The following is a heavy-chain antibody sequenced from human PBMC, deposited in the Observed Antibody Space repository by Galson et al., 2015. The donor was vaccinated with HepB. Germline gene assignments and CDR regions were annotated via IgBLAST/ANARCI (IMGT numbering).Heavy chain of an antibody. CDR2: IKQDGSEK. J-gene: IGHJ2*01. Sequence: SLRLSCAASGFTFSSYWMSWVRQAPGKELEWVANIKQDGSEKKYVDSVKGRFTISRDNAKTSLYLQMDSLRAEDTAVYYCASVSTVGGSGSYYRHFEFWGRGTLVTVSS. V-gene: IGHV3-7*01. CDR1: GFTFSSYW. CDR3: ASVSTVGGSGSYYRHFEF. D-gene: IGHD3-10*01.